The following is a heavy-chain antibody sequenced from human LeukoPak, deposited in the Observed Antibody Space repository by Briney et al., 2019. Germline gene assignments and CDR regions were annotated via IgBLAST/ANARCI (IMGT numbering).Heavy chain of an antibody. CDR3: ARTLWFGEGYYYYYGMDV. D-gene: IGHD3-10*01. V-gene: IGHV4-59*01. CDR1: GGSISSYY. CDR2: IYYSGST. Sequence: SSETLSLTCTVSGGSISSYYWSWIRQPPGKGLEWIGYIYYSGSTNYNPSLKSRVTISVDTSKNQFSLKLSSVTAADTAVYYCARTLWFGEGYYYYYGMDVWGQGTTVTVSS. J-gene: IGHJ6*02.